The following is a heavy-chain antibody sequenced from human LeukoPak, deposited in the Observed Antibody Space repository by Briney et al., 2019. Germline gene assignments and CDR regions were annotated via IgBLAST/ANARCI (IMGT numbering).Heavy chain of an antibody. CDR1: GFTFSNYA. J-gene: IGHJ5*02. CDR2: INTDGNIM. Sequence: GGSLRLSCAASGFTFSNYAMSWVRQAPGKGLEWVSCINTDGNIMRYADSVKGRFTISRDNAKNTLYLQMNSLRVEDTAVYYCARAGGPPTAMGFDPWGQGSLVSVST. V-gene: IGHV3-74*01. CDR3: ARAGGPPTAMGFDP. D-gene: IGHD2-2*01.